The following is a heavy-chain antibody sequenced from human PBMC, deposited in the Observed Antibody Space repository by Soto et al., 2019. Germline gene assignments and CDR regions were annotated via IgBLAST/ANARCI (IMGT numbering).Heavy chain of an antibody. D-gene: IGHD2-15*01. V-gene: IGHV3-66*01. J-gene: IGHJ6*03. CDR1: GFTVSSKY. CDR2: IQSGGTT. Sequence: EVQLVESGGGLVQPGGSLRLSCAASGFTVSSKYMSWVRQAPGKGLEWVSLIQSGGTTYYADSVKGRFTISRDSSKNILHLKRDSLRAEDTAVYYCARDDILCSGGSCYGVPMDFWGKGPTVTVSS. CDR3: ARDDILCSGGSCYGVPMDF.